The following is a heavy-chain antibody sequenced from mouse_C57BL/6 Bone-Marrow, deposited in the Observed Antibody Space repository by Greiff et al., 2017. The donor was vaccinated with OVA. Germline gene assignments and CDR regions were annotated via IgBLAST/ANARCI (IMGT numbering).Heavy chain of an antibody. CDR2: ISSGGSYT. V-gene: IGHV5-6*01. CDR1: GFTFSSYG. CDR3: ARRGEDNY. J-gene: IGHJ2*01. D-gene: IGHD2-13*01. Sequence: EVQGVESGGDLVKPGGSLKLSCAASGFTFSSYGMSWVRQTPDKRLEWVATISSGGSYTYYPDSVKGRFTISRDNAKNTLYLQMSSLKSEDTAMYYCARRGEDNYWGQGTTLTVSS.